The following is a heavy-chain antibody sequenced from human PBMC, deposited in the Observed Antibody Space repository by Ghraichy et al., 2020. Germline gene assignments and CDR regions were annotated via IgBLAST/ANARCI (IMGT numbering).Heavy chain of an antibody. CDR2: INAYNDNT. D-gene: IGHD3-16*01. V-gene: IGHV1-18*01. Sequence: ASVKVSCKASGYTFSSYIISWVRQAPGQGLEWMGWINAYNDNTNYAQNFQGRVTMTTDTSTSTAYMELTSLNSDDTAVYYCARDWAAGSFDFWGQGTLVTVSS. J-gene: IGHJ4*02. CDR3: ARDWAAGSFDF. CDR1: GYTFSSYI.